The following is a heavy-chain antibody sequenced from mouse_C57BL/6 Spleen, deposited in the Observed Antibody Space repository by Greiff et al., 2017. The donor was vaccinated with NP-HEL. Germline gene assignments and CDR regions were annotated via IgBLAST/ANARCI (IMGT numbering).Heavy chain of an antibody. J-gene: IGHJ3*01. Sequence: QVQLQQSGAELVKPGASVKISCKASGYAFSSYWMNWVKQRPGKGLEWIGQIYPGDGDTNYNGKFKGKATLTADKSSSTAYMQLSSLTSEDSAVYFCARSGTLVAWFAYWGQGTLVTVSA. V-gene: IGHV1-80*01. CDR2: IYPGDGDT. CDR1: GYAFSSYW. D-gene: IGHD4-1*01. CDR3: ARSGTLVAWFAY.